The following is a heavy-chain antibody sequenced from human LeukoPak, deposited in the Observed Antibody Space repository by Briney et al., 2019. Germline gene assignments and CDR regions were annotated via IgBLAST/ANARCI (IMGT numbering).Heavy chain of an antibody. CDR1: GGSISSTSYY. V-gene: IGHV4-39*01. CDR2: IYYIGST. Sequence: SETLSLTCTVSGGSISSTSYYWDWIRQPPGKGLEWIGSIYYIGSTYYSPSLKSRVTMSVDTSKNQFSLKLSSVTAADTAVYYCARRSSVWYPFDPWGQRTLVTVSS. J-gene: IGHJ5*02. D-gene: IGHD6-19*01. CDR3: ARRSSVWYPFDP.